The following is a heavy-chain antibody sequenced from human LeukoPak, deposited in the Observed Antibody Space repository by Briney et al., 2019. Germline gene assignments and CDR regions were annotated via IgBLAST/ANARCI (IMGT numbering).Heavy chain of an antibody. CDR3: ARISKTYYYDSPYWFDP. J-gene: IGHJ5*02. Sequence: PGRSLRLSCAASGFTFSSYGMHWVRQAPGKGLEWVAVISYDGSNKYYADSVKGRFTISRDNSKNTLYLQMNSLRAEDTAVYYCARISKTYYYDSPYWFDPWGQGTLVTVSS. CDR2: ISYDGSNK. CDR1: GFTFSSYG. D-gene: IGHD3-22*01. V-gene: IGHV3-30*03.